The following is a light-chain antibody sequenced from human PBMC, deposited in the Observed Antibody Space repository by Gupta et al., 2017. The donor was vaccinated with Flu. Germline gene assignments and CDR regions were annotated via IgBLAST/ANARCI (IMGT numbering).Light chain of an antibody. CDR3: SSYTSSSTLCV. CDR2: EVS. J-gene: IGLJ1*01. CDR1: SSDVGGSNY. Sequence: ITIYCTGTSSDVGGSNYVSWYQQHPGKAPKLMIYEVSNRPSGVSNRFSGSKSGNTASLTISGLQAEDEADYYCSSYTSSSTLCVFGTGTKVTVL. V-gene: IGLV2-14*01.